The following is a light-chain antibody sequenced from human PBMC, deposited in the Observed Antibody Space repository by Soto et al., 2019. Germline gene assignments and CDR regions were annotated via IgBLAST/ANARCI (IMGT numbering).Light chain of an antibody. CDR2: DAS. J-gene: IGKJ1*01. CDR3: QQYNSNSWT. V-gene: IGKV1-5*01. Sequence: DIRMTQSPSTLSASVGDRVTITCRASQSISKWLAWHQQKPGKAPKLLIYDASSLQSGVTSRFSGSGSGTEFTLTISSLQPDDSATYYCQQYNSNSWTFGQGTKVDI. CDR1: QSISKW.